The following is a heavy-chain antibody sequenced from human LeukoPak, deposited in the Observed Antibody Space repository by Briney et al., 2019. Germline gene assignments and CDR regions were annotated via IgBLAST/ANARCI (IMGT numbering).Heavy chain of an antibody. D-gene: IGHD6-13*01. Sequence: SETLSLTCAVYGGSFSGYYWSWIRQPPGKGLEWIGEINHSGSTNYNPSLKSRVTISVDTSKNQFSLKLSSVTAADTAVYYCARGRETAAAGLINWFDPWGQGTLVTVSS. V-gene: IGHV4-34*01. CDR2: INHSGST. J-gene: IGHJ5*02. CDR3: ARGRETAAAGLINWFDP. CDR1: GGSFSGYY.